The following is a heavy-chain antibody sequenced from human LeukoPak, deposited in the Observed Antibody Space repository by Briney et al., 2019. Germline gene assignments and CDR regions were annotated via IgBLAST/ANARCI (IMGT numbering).Heavy chain of an antibody. Sequence: ASVTVSCTASGYTFTTYAMHWVRQAPGQRLEWMGWINAGNGNTKYSQKFQGRVTITRDTSASTAYMELSSLRSEDTAVYYCARDRQEQWRGDLDYWGQGTLVTVSS. D-gene: IGHD6-19*01. CDR3: ARDRQEQWRGDLDY. CDR1: GYTFTTYA. V-gene: IGHV1-3*01. CDR2: INAGNGNT. J-gene: IGHJ4*02.